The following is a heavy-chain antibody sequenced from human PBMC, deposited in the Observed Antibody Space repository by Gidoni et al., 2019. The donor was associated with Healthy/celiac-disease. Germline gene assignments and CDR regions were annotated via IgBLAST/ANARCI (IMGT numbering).Heavy chain of an antibody. CDR1: GGSISSSSYY. J-gene: IGHJ5*02. CDR2: IYYSGST. CDR3: ARHKVLVGCQGCGLGSWFDP. V-gene: IGHV4-39*01. Sequence: QLQLQESGPGLVKPSETLSLTCTVSGGSISSSSYYWGWIRQPPGKGLEWIGRIYYSGSTYYNPSLKSRVTISVDTSKNQFSLKLSSVTAADTAVYYCARHKVLVGCQGCGLGSWFDPWGQGTLVTVSS. D-gene: IGHD2-15*01.